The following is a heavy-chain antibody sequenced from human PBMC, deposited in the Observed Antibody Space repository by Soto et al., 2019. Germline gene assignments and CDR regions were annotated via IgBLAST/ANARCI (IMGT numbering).Heavy chain of an antibody. CDR2: INPSGGST. J-gene: IGHJ4*02. CDR3: SRDGDSGNSDY. CDR1: GYTFTSYY. D-gene: IGHD1-26*01. V-gene: IGHV1-46*01. Sequence: QVQLVQSGAEVKKPGASVKVSCKASGYTFTSYYMHWVRQAPGQGLEWMGIINPSGGSTSYAQKFQGRVTMTRDTSASTVYMELSILRSEDTAVYYCSRDGDSGNSDYWGQGTLVTVSS.